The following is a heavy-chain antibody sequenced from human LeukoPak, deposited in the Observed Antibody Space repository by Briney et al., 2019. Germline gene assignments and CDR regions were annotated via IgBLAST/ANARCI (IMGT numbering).Heavy chain of an antibody. V-gene: IGHV1-46*01. CDR3: ARDSRRVLWFGELSRTYWFDP. CDR2: INPSDGST. Sequence: GASETVSCRASGYTFTSYYMHWVRQAPGQGLEWMGIINPSDGSTSYAQKFQGRVTMTRDMSTSTVYMELSSLRSEDTAVYYCARDSRRVLWFGELSRTYWFDPWGQGTLVTVSS. J-gene: IGHJ5*02. CDR1: GYTFTSYY. D-gene: IGHD3-10*01.